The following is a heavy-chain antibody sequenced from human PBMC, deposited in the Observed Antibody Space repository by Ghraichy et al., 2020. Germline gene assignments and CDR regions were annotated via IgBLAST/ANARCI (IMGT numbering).Heavy chain of an antibody. CDR3: ARERVIWSGSHRAMDV. J-gene: IGHJ6*02. V-gene: IGHV4-30-4*01. CDR1: GGSIISGDHY. CDR2: IYYSGNT. Sequence: SETLSLTCSVSGGSIISGDHYWSWIHQPPGKGLEWIGYIYYSGNTYYRSSLKSRVTMSVDTSKSQFSLKLNSVTAADTAVYFCARERVIWSGSHRAMDVWGRGTTVTVSS. D-gene: IGHD3-3*01.